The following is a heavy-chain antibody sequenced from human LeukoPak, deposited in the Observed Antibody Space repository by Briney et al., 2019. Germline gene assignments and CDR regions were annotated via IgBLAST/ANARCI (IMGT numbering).Heavy chain of an antibody. CDR3: ASQDSSGWVWYMDV. J-gene: IGHJ6*03. V-gene: IGHV3-30*04. CDR1: GFTFSSYA. CDR2: KSYDGSNK. Sequence: TGGSLRLSCAASGFTFSSYAMHWVRQAPGKGLEWVAVKSYDGSNKYYADSVKGRFTISRDNSKNTLYLQMNSLRAEDTVVYYCASQDSSGWVWYMDVWGKGTTVTVSS. D-gene: IGHD6-19*01.